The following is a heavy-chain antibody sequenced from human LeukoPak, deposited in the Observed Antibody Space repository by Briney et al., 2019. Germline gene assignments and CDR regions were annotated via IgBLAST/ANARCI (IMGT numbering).Heavy chain of an antibody. CDR2: INEDGSEK. D-gene: IGHD4-17*01. CDR1: GFTFSSYW. J-gene: IGHJ6*03. Sequence: GGSLRLSCAAYGFTFSSYWMTWVRQAPGKGLEWVANINEDGSEKYYADSVKGRFTISRDNAKNSLYLQMNSLRAEDTAVYYCARFGPHFYGDYLGYYYMDVWGKGTTVTVSS. V-gene: IGHV3-7*01. CDR3: ARFGPHFYGDYLGYYYMDV.